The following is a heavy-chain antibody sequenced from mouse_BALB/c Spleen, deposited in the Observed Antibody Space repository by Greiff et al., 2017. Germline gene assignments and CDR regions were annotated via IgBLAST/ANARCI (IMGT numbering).Heavy chain of an antibody. Sequence: EVQLQESGPGLVKPSQSLSLTCTVTGYSITSDYAWNWIRQFPGNKLEWMGYISYSGSTSYNPSLKSRISITRDTSKNQFFLQLNSVTTEDTATYYCARLDSSGYLFAYWGQGTLVTVSA. D-gene: IGHD3-2*01. CDR3: ARLDSSGYLFAY. CDR1: GYSITSDYA. CDR2: ISYSGST. J-gene: IGHJ3*01. V-gene: IGHV3-2*02.